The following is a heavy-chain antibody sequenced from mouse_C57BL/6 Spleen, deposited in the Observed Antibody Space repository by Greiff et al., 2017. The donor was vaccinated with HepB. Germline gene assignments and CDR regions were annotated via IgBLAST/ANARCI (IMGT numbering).Heavy chain of an antibody. V-gene: IGHV1-55*01. J-gene: IGHJ2*01. CDR3: ARWAFYDYDALYYFDY. D-gene: IGHD2-4*01. CDR1: GYTFTSYW. Sequence: QVQLQQPGAELVKPGASVKMSCKASGYTFTSYWITWVKQRPGQGLAWIGDIYPGSGSTNYNEKFKSKATLTVDTSSTTAYIQLSRLTSDDSAVYYCARWAFYDYDALYYFDYWGQGTTLTVSS. CDR2: IYPGSGST.